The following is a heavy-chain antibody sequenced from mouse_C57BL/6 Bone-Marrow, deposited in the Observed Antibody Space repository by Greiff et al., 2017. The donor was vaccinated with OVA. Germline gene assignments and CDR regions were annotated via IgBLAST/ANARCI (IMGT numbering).Heavy chain of an antibody. CDR3: ASRGAFITTVGYYFDY. CDR2: IYPRSGNT. CDR1: GYTFTSYG. D-gene: IGHD1-1*01. V-gene: IGHV1-81*01. Sequence: VKLQESGAELARPGASVKLSCKASGYTFTSYGISWVKQRTGQGLEWIGEIYPRSGNTYYNEKFKGKATLTAYKSSSKAYMELRSLTSADSAVYFCASRGAFITTVGYYFDYWGQGTTLTVSS. J-gene: IGHJ2*01.